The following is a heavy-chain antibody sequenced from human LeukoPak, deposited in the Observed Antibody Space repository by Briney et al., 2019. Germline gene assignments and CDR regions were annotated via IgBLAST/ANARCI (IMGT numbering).Heavy chain of an antibody. CDR1: GFTFSNYA. CDR3: AKDPETYSSRWFDS. CDR2: LSDNGGSP. J-gene: IGHJ5*01. Sequence: PGGSLRLSCAASGFTFSNYAMSWVRQAPGKGLGWVSSLSDNGGSPYYADSVKGRFTISRDNSKNTLHLHLNSLRVEDTAVYYCAKDPETYSSRWFDSWGQGTLVTVSS. V-gene: IGHV3-23*01. D-gene: IGHD2-21*01.